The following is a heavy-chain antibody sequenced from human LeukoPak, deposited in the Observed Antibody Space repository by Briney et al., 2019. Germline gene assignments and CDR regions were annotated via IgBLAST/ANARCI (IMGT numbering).Heavy chain of an antibody. J-gene: IGHJ3*02. CDR2: IKPDGDEK. CDR1: GFTFSTYC. CDR3: ARDPYYYNSGSFAAFDI. V-gene: IGHV3-7*01. D-gene: IGHD3-10*01. Sequence: PGGSLGLSCAASGFTFSTYCMTWLRQTPGKGLEWVANIKPDGDEKYYVDSVKGRFTISRDNAKNSLYLQMDSLTAEDTALYYCARDPYYYNSGSFAAFDIWGQGTMVTVSS.